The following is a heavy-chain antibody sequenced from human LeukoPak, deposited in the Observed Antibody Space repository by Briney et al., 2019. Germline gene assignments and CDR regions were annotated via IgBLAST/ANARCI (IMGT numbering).Heavy chain of an antibody. Sequence: GGSLRLSCAASGFTFSSYAMSWARQAPGKGLEWVSAISGSGGSTYYADSVKGRFTISRDNSKNTLYLQMNSLRAEDTAVYYCAKDRNYYGSGSYPLFDYWGQGTLVTVSS. CDR1: GFTFSSYA. CDR2: ISGSGGST. J-gene: IGHJ4*02. D-gene: IGHD3-10*01. CDR3: AKDRNYYGSGSYPLFDY. V-gene: IGHV3-23*01.